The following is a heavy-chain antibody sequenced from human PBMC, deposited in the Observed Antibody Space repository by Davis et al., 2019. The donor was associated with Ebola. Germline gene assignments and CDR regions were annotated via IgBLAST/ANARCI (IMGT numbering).Heavy chain of an antibody. V-gene: IGHV3-30-3*01. CDR3: AKGGGWAVGIDY. CDR1: GFTFSSYA. D-gene: IGHD6-19*01. Sequence: GESLKISCAASGFTFSSYAMHWVRQAPGKGLEWVAVISYDGNNKYYADSVKGRFTISRDNSKNTLYLQMNSLRAEDTAVYYCAKGGGWAVGIDYWGQGTLVTVSS. CDR2: ISYDGNNK. J-gene: IGHJ4*02.